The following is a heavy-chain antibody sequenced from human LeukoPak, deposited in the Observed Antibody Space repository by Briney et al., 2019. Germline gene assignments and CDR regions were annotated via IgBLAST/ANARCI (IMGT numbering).Heavy chain of an antibody. J-gene: IGHJ6*03. CDR2: INPNSGGT. V-gene: IGHV1-2*02. CDR3: ASTVTSNYYYYYMDV. CDR1: GYTFTGYY. D-gene: IGHD4-17*01. Sequence: ASVKVSCKASGYTFTGYYMHRVRQAPGQGLEWMGWINPNSGGTNYAQKFQGRVTMTRDTSISTAYMELSRLRSDDTAVYYYASTVTSNYYYYYMDVWGKGTTVTVSS.